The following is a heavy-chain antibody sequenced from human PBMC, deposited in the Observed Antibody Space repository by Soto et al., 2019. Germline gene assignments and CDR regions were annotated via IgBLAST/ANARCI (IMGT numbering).Heavy chain of an antibody. V-gene: IGHV1-18*01. D-gene: IGHD3-10*01. CDR2: ISAYNGNT. Sequence: ASVKVSCKASGYTFTSFGISWVRQAPGQGLEWMGWISAYNGNTNYAQKLQGRVTMTTDTSTSTAYMELRSLRSDDTAVYYCARDGWVDYYGSGSYPASSYYYGMDVWGQGTTVTVS. CDR3: ARDGWVDYYGSGSYPASSYYYGMDV. CDR1: GYTFTSFG. J-gene: IGHJ6*02.